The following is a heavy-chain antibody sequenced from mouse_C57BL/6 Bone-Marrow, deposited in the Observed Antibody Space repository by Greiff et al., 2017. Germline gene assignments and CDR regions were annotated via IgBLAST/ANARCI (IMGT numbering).Heavy chain of an antibody. CDR3: ARDGNSFDY. D-gene: IGHD4-1*01. CDR1: GFTFSSYS. V-gene: IGHV5-4*01. CDR2: ISDGGSYT. Sequence: EVHLVESGGGFVKPGGSLKLSCAASGFTFSSYSMSWVRQTPEKRLEWVATISDGGSYTYYTDNIKGRFTLSIDNSKNTLYLQISHLKAEDTAMYYCARDGNSFDYWGQGTTLTVSS. J-gene: IGHJ2*01.